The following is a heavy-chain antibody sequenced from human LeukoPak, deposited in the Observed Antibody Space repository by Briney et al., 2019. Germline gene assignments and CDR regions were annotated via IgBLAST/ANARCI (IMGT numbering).Heavy chain of an antibody. D-gene: IGHD4-17*01. Sequence: ASVKVSCKASGYTFTGYYTHWVRQAPGQGLEWMGWINPNSGGTNYAQKFQGRVTMTRETSISTAYMELSRLRSDDTAVYYCARVSPNTVTTLQYFDYWGQGTLVTVSS. CDR2: INPNSGGT. V-gene: IGHV1-2*02. CDR1: GYTFTGYY. J-gene: IGHJ4*02. CDR3: ARVSPNTVTTLQYFDY.